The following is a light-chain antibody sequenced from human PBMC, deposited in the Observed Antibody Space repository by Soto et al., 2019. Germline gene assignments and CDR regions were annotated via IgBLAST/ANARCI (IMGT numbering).Light chain of an antibody. Sequence: GMTQSPATLSVSPGERTTLSCRASQSVSTILAWYQQKPGQAPRLLIYGASTRATGIPVRFSGSGSGTEFTLTISSLQSEDFAVYYCPHYDKRPPTFGQGTKVDI. J-gene: IGKJ1*01. CDR3: PHYDKRPPT. V-gene: IGKV3-15*01. CDR2: GAS. CDR1: QSVSTI.